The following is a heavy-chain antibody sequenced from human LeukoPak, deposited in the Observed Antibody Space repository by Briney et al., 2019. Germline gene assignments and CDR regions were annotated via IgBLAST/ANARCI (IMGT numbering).Heavy chain of an antibody. V-gene: IGHV4-38-2*01. D-gene: IGHD4-17*01. Sequence: SETLSLTCAVSGYSISSGYYWGWVRQPPGKGLEWIRSIYHSGSTYYNPSLRSRVTISLDTSKNQFSLKLSSVTAADTAVYFCARVGPTVTPNDYWGQGTLVTVSS. CDR3: ARVGPTVTPNDY. CDR1: GYSISSGYY. J-gene: IGHJ4*02. CDR2: IYHSGST.